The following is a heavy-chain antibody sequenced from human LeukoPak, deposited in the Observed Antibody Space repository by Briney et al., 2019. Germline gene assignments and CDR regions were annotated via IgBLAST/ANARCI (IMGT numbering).Heavy chain of an antibody. CDR3: ARFLAVAPTNWFDP. V-gene: IGHV1-18*04. J-gene: IGHJ5*02. D-gene: IGHD6-19*01. CDR1: GYTFTGYY. Sequence: ASVKVSCKASGYTFTGYYMHWVRQAPGQGLEWMGWISAYNGNTNYAQKLQGRVTMTTDTSTSTAYMELRSLRSDDTAVYYCARFLAVAPTNWFDPWGQGTLVTVSS. CDR2: ISAYNGNT.